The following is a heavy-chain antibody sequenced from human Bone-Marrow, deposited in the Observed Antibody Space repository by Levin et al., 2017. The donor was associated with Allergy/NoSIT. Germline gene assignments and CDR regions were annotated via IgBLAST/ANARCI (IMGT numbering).Heavy chain of an antibody. CDR1: GFSVSSNS. D-gene: IGHD2-15*01. CDR3: ARGGATRGSCSGGSCLFDY. J-gene: IGHJ4*02. V-gene: IGHV3-53*01. Sequence: SCAASGFSVSSNSMSWVRQAPGKGLEWVSVIYSAGTTYYADSVRGRFTISRDNSKSTLYLQMNSLRAEDTAVYYCARGGATRGSCSGGSCLFDYWGQGTLVTVSS. CDR2: IYSAGTT.